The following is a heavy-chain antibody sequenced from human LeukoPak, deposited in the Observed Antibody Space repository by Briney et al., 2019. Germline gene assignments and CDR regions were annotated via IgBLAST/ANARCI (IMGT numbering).Heavy chain of an antibody. CDR2: IYTSGST. Sequence: PSQTLSLTCTVSGDSISSGRSYWTWIRQPAGKGLEWIGRIYTSGSTNYHPSLKSRATISKDTSRNQFSLKLNSVTAADTAVYYCARHLAKYHFHYWGQGTLVTVSS. CDR1: GDSISSGRSY. D-gene: IGHD4/OR15-4a*01. CDR3: ARHLAKYHFHY. J-gene: IGHJ4*02. V-gene: IGHV4-61*02.